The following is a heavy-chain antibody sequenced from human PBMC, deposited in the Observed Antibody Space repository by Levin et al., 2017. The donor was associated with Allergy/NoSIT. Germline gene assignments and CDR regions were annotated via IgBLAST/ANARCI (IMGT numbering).Heavy chain of an antibody. CDR1: GGSISIYY. CDR3: ARDHYYDSSGFYLFDY. J-gene: IGHJ4*02. Sequence: RSQTLSLTCTVSGGSISIYYWSWIRQPPGKGLEWLGYIYYSGSTSYNPSLKSRVTMSVDTSKNQFSLKLSSVTAADTAVYYCARDHYYDSSGFYLFDYWGQGTLVTVSS. V-gene: IGHV4-59*01. D-gene: IGHD3-22*01. CDR2: IYYSGST.